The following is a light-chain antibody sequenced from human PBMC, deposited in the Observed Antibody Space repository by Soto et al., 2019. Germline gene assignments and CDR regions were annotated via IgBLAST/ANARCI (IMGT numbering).Light chain of an antibody. V-gene: IGLV2-14*01. J-gene: IGLJ1*01. CDR2: DVS. Sequence: QSALTQPASVSGSPGQSITISCTGTSSDVGGYNYVSWYQQHPGKAPKLMIYDVSNRPSGVSNRFSGSKSGNTASLTISGLQAEDEADYHCSSYTSSSLYVFGTGTKLTV. CDR3: SSYTSSSLYV. CDR1: SSDVGGYNY.